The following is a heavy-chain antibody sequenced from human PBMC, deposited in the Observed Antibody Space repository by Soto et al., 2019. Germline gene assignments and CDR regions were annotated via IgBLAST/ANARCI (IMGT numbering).Heavy chain of an antibody. D-gene: IGHD3-16*01. CDR1: GFNFQNYA. CDR2: INWSTGTT. V-gene: IGHV3-9*01. CDR3: AIKDYDSGGSDS. Sequence: EVQLVESGGGLVLPGRSLTLSCVASGFNFQNYAMQWVRQVPGKGLEWVSGINWSTGTTGYADTVKGRFLLSRDNAMNSLYLEMNSLRVEDTAFYYCAIKDYDSGGSDSWGPGTLVTVSS. J-gene: IGHJ4*02.